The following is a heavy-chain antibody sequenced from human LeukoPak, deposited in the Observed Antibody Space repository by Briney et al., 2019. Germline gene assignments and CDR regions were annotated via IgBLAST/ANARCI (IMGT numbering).Heavy chain of an antibody. CDR3: ARVTDY. J-gene: IGHJ4*02. CDR2: IYYSGST. Sequence: KPSETLSLTRTVSGGSISSSSYYWGWIRQPPGKGLEWIGSIYYSGSTYYNPPLKSRVTISVDTSKNQFSLKLSSVTAADTAVYYCARVTDYWGQGTLVTVSS. CDR1: GGSISSSSYY. V-gene: IGHV4-39*07.